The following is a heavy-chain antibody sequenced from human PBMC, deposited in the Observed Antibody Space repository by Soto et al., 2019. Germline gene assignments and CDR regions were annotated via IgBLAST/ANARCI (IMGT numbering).Heavy chain of an antibody. CDR2: IRYDGSNI. CDR3: ARDGLGHTTFFGYFDY. Sequence: QVQLVESGGGVVQPGSSLRLSCAASGFTFSGLGMHWVRQAPGKGLEWVAVIRYDGSNIYYADAVKGRFTISRDNSKDTLYLQMNSLRADDTAVYYCARDGLGHTTFFGYFDYWGQGTLVTVSS. V-gene: IGHV3-33*01. CDR1: GFTFSGLG. J-gene: IGHJ4*02. D-gene: IGHD1-26*01.